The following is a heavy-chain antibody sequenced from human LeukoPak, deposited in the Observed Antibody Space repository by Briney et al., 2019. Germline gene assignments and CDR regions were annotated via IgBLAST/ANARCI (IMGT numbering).Heavy chain of an antibody. CDR3: ARDRVHYYGSGSYIGDAFDI. J-gene: IGHJ3*02. D-gene: IGHD3-10*01. V-gene: IGHV4-59*01. CDR1: GGSISSYY. CDR2: IYYSGST. Sequence: PSETLSLTCTVSGGSISSYYWSWIRQPPGKGLEWIAYIYYSGSTNYNPSLKSRVTISVDTSKNQFSLKLSSVTAADTAVYYCARDRVHYYGSGSYIGDAFDIWGQGTMVTVSS.